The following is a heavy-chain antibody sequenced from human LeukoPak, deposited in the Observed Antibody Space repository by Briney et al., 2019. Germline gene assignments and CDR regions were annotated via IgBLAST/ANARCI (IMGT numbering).Heavy chain of an antibody. V-gene: IGHV3-33*01. Sequence: PGGSLRLSCEASGFTFSSYGMHWVRQAPGKGLEWVAVIWYDGSDKYYADSVKGRFSISRDNSKDTLYLQTNSLRAEDTAVYYCARELPPVVNFYFDSWGQGTLVTVSS. CDR3: ARELPPVVNFYFDS. CDR1: GFTFSSYG. D-gene: IGHD3-22*01. CDR2: IWYDGSDK. J-gene: IGHJ4*02.